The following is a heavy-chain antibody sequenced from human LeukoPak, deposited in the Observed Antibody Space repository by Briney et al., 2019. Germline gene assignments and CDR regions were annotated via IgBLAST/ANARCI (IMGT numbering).Heavy chain of an antibody. CDR2: INPNSGGT. D-gene: IGHD3-22*01. J-gene: IGHJ4*02. Sequence: GSSVKVSCKASGYTFTGYYMHWVRQAPGQGLEWMGRINPNSGGTNYAQKFQGRVTMTRDTSISTAYMELSRLRSDDTAVYYCARALVYYYDSSGHPLDYWGQGTLASVSS. CDR3: ARALVYYYDSSGHPLDY. V-gene: IGHV1-2*06. CDR1: GYTFTGYY.